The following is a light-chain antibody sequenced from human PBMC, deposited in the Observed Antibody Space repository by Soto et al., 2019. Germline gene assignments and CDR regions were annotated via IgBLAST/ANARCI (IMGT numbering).Light chain of an antibody. V-gene: IGKV3-20*01. CDR1: QSVNSNF. Sequence: EIVLTQSPGTLSVSPGERVTLSCRASQSVNSNFLAWYQQRPGQAPRLLLFGASYRATGIPDRFSGSGSGTDFTHTISRLEAEDFAVYYCQQYSSSPPEFTFGPGTRVDSK. CDR2: GAS. CDR3: QQYSSSPPEFT. J-gene: IGKJ3*01.